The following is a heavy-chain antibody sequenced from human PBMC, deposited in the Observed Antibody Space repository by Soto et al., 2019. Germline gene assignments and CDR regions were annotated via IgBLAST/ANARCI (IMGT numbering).Heavy chain of an antibody. D-gene: IGHD3-10*01. CDR1: GGSFSGYY. J-gene: IGHJ5*02. CDR2: INHSGST. Sequence: SETLSLTCAVYGGSFSGYYWSWIRQPPGKGLEWIGEINHSGSTNYNPSLKSRVTISVDTSKNQFSLKLSSVTAADTAVYYCARRRYYGSGSYYMNWFDPWGQGTLVTVSS. V-gene: IGHV4-34*01. CDR3: ARRRYYGSGSYYMNWFDP.